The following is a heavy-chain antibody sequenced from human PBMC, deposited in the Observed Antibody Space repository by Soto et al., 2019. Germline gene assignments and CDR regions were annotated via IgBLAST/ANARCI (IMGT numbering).Heavy chain of an antibody. CDR1: GFTFSTYW. J-gene: IGHJ5*02. CDR3: AKVKSGSSDWFDP. D-gene: IGHD1-26*01. V-gene: IGHV3-74*01. Sequence: EVQLVESGGGLLNPGGSLRLSCAASGFTFSTYWMHWVRQVPGKGLVWVSRINTDETTTTYAGSVKGRFTISRDNAKNTVYLQMNSLTAEDTAVYYCAKVKSGSSDWFDPWGQGTLVTVSS. CDR2: INTDETTT.